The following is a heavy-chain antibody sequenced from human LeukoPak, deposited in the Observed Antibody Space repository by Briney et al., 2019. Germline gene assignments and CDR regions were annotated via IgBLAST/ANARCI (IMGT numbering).Heavy chain of an antibody. Sequence: GGSLRLSCAASGFTFSSYGMHWVRLAPGKGLEWVAFIRYDGSNKYYADSVKGRFTISRDNAKNSLYLQMNSLRAEDTAVYYCARGQLVHFDYWGQGTLVTVSS. D-gene: IGHD6-6*01. CDR1: GFTFSSYG. CDR2: IRYDGSNK. CDR3: ARGQLVHFDY. J-gene: IGHJ4*02. V-gene: IGHV3-30*02.